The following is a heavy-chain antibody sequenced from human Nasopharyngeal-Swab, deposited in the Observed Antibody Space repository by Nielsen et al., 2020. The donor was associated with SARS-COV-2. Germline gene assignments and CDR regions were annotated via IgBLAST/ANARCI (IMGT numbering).Heavy chain of an antibody. D-gene: IGHD3-22*01. CDR1: EYTFTDYY. V-gene: IGHV1-2*06. CDR2: INPNSGGT. J-gene: IGHJ4*02. CDR3: ARGGIYYYDSSGYYWGPFDY. Sequence: ASVKVSCKASEYTFTDYYMHWVRQAPGQGLEWMGRINPNSGGTNSAQKFQGRVTMTRDTSISTAYMELSRLRSDDTAVYYCARGGIYYYDSSGYYWGPFDYWGQGTLVTVSS.